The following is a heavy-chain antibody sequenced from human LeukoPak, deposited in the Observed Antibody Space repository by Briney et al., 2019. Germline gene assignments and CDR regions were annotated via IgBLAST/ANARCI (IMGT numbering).Heavy chain of an antibody. CDR1: GGSISSYY. J-gene: IGHJ4*02. Sequence: SETLSLTCTVSGGSISSYYWSWIRQPPGKGLEWIGYIYYSGSTNYNPSLKSRVTISVDTSKNQFSLKLSSVTAADTAVYYCAREYYYDSSGYTPPFDYWGQGTLVTVSS. CDR2: IYYSGST. CDR3: AREYYYDSSGYTPPFDY. V-gene: IGHV4-59*01. D-gene: IGHD3-22*01.